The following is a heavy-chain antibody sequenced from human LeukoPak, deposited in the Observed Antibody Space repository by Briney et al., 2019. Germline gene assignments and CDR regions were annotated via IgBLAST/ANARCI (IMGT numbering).Heavy chain of an antibody. V-gene: IGHV4-4*02. Sequence: SETLSLTCTVSGGSISSSNWWSWVRQPPGKGLEWIGEIYHSGSTNYNPSLKSRVTISVDKSKNQFSLKLSSVTAADTAVYYCARDHCSSTSCYYGMDVWGQGTTVTVSS. J-gene: IGHJ6*02. D-gene: IGHD2-2*01. CDR2: IYHSGST. CDR1: GGSISSSNW. CDR3: ARDHCSSTSCYYGMDV.